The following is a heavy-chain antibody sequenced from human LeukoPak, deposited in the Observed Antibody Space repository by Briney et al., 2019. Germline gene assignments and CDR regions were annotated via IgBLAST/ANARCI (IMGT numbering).Heavy chain of an antibody. V-gene: IGHV3-7*01. CDR3: ARLEGPDGVSFDP. Sequence: PGGSLRLSCADSGLTSRISWMTWVRQAPGRGLEWVANISPDGSKIYYVDSVKGRFTISRDNAKNSLYLQMTSLRAEDTAVYYCARLEGPDGVSFDPWGQGTLVTVSS. CDR1: GLTSRISW. J-gene: IGHJ5*02. CDR2: ISPDGSKI.